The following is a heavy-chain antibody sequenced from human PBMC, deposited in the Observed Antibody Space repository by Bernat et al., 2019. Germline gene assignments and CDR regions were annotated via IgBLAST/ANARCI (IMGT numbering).Heavy chain of an antibody. D-gene: IGHD3-3*02. CDR3: ARDIRSSRYDY. V-gene: IGHV3-33*01. CDR2: IWYDASKK. J-gene: IGHJ4*02. Sequence: QVQLVESGGGVVQPGRSLRLSCAASGFTFRNNGMHWVRKAPGKGLEWAAVIWYDASKKYYVDSVKGRFTISRDNSKNTLYLQLDSLRVEDTAVYYCARDIRSSRYDYWGQGTVVTISS. CDR1: GFTFRNNG.